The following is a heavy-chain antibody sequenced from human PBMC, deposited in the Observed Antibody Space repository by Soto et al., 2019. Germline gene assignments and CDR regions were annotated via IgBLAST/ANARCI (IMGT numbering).Heavy chain of an antibody. V-gene: IGHV1-69*13. J-gene: IGHJ5*02. CDR1: GGTFSSYA. CDR3: ARVIVPAAVVFWFDP. Sequence: ASVKVSCKASGGTFSSYAISWVRQAPGQGLEWMGGIIPIFGTANYAQKFQGRVTITADESTSTAYMELSSLRSEDTAVYYCARVIVPAAVVFWFDPWGQGTLVTVSS. D-gene: IGHD2-2*01. CDR2: IIPIFGTA.